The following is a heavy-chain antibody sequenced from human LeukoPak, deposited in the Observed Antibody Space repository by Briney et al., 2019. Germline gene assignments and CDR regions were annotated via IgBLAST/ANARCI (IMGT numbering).Heavy chain of an antibody. D-gene: IGHD3-9*01. CDR2: IKEDGSEK. CDR1: GFTFSSHW. V-gene: IGHV3-7*01. CDR3: ATHGYSELRYFDWSTNE. Sequence: GGSLRLSCVVSGFTFSSHWMSWVRQAPGKGLEWVANIKEDGSEKYYVDSVKGRFTISRDNAKKSLYLQMDSLRAEDTTVYYCATHGYSELRYFDWSTNEWGQGTLVTVSS. J-gene: IGHJ4*02.